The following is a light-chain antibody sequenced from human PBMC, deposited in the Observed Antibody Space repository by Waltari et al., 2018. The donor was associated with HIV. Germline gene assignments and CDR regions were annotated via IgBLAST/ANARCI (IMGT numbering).Light chain of an antibody. Sequence: QSVLTQPPSASGTPGQRVTISCSGSSSNIESNYVYWYQHLPGTAPKLLIYRNNQRPSGVPDRFSGSKSCTSASLAISGLRSEDEADYYCAAWDDSLSGYVFGTGTKVTVL. CDR1: SSNIESNY. V-gene: IGLV1-47*01. CDR2: RNN. J-gene: IGLJ1*01. CDR3: AAWDDSLSGYV.